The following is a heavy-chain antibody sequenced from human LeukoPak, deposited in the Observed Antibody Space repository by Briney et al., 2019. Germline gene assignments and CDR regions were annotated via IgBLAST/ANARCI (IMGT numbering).Heavy chain of an antibody. D-gene: IGHD1-20*01. CDR2: IYHSGGS. J-gene: IGHJ4*02. Sequence: SETLSLTCTVSGGSISSYYWGWIRQPPGKGLEWIGSIYHSGGSYYDPSLKSRVAISIDTSKNQFSLKLSSVTAADTAVYYCARGDKWNLIDYWGQGALVTVSS. V-gene: IGHV4-38-2*02. CDR3: ARGDKWNLIDY. CDR1: GGSISSYY.